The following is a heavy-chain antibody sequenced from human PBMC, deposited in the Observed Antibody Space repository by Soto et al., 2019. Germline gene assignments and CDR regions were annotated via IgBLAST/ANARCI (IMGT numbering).Heavy chain of an antibody. D-gene: IGHD3-22*01. J-gene: IGHJ4*02. Sequence: PSETLSLTCAVYGGSFTGYYCGWIRQPPGKGLEWIGEINHSASTKYNPYVKSRVTISVDTSKNQFSLKLSCVTAADTAVYYCARGNDSSGYYSPFDYWGQGTLVTVSS. CDR3: ARGNDSSGYYSPFDY. CDR2: INHSAST. CDR1: GGSFTGYY. V-gene: IGHV4-34*01.